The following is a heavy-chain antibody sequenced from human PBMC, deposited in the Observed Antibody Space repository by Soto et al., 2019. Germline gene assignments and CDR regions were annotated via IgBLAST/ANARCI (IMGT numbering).Heavy chain of an antibody. Sequence: QVQLVESGGGVVQPGRSLRLSCAASGFTFSNYAIHWVRQAPGKGLEWVAVISYAGDNKYYADSVKGRFTLSRDNSRNTLYLQMNSLTTEDTAMYYCARSRGQRTSHASGYYYGMDVWGQGTTVTVSS. CDR1: GFTFSNYA. D-gene: IGHD1-26*01. CDR2: ISYAGDNK. V-gene: IGHV3-30-3*01. CDR3: ARSRGQRTSHASGYYYGMDV. J-gene: IGHJ6*02.